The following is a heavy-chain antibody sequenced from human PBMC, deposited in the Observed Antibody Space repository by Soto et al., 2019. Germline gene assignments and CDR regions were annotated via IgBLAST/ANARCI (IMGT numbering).Heavy chain of an antibody. J-gene: IGHJ6*02. CDR2: ISGSGGST. D-gene: IGHD2-2*01. CDR1: GFTFGSYA. CDR3: AKDLYIVVVPAALAHGMDV. Sequence: GGSLRLSCAASGFTFGSYAMSWVRQAPGKGLEWVSAISGSGGSTYYADSVKGRFTISRDNSKNTLYLQMNSLRAEDTAVYYCAKDLYIVVVPAALAHGMDVWGQGTTVTVSS. V-gene: IGHV3-23*01.